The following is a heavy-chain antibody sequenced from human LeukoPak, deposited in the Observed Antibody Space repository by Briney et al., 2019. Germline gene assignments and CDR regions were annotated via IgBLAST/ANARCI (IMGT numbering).Heavy chain of an antibody. CDR1: GFTFSSYA. CDR3: ARGKQWIQLWLPENDAFDI. Sequence: GGSLRLSCAASGFTFSSYAMHGVPQAPGKGLEWVAVISYDGSNKYYADSVKGRFTISRDNSKNTLYLQMNSLRAEDTAVYYCARGKQWIQLWLPENDAFDIWGQGTMVTVSS. J-gene: IGHJ3*02. CDR2: ISYDGSNK. D-gene: IGHD5-18*01. V-gene: IGHV3-30*04.